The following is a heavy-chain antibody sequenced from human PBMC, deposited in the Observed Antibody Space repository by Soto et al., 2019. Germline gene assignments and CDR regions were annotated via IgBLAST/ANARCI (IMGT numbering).Heavy chain of an antibody. CDR2: ISSTGSIM. D-gene: IGHD6-19*01. CDR3: ARVGSSQWLILRYYFDY. CDR1: GFTFSDYY. J-gene: IGHJ4*02. Sequence: QVQLVESGGGLVKPGGSLRLSCEASGFTFSDYYMIWIRQAPGKGLGWVSDISSTGSIMNYADSVKGRFTISRDNSKKSLYLEMNSLRADDTAVYYCARVGSSQWLILRYYFDYWGQGTLVTVSS. V-gene: IGHV3-11*01.